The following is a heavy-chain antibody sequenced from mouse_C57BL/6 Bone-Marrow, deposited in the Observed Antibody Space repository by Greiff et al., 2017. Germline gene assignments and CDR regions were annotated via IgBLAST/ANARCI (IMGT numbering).Heavy chain of an antibody. CDR1: GFTFSSYG. Sequence: DVHLVESGGDLVKPGGSLKLSCAASGFTFSSYGMSWVRQTPDKRLEWVATISSGGSYTYYPDSVKGRFTISRDNAKNTLYLQMGSLKSEDTAMYYCARRPFTTVVSYYFDYWGQGTTLTVSS. V-gene: IGHV5-6*02. CDR3: ARRPFTTVVSYYFDY. D-gene: IGHD1-1*01. CDR2: ISSGGSYT. J-gene: IGHJ2*01.